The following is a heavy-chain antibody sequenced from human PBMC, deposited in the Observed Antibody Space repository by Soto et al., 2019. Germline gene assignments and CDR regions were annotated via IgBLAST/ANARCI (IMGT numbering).Heavy chain of an antibody. CDR3: ARGTGYTSGWYEFADY. V-gene: IGHV4-59*08. Sequence: PSETLSLTCTVSGSSIRTYYWTWVRQPPGKGLEWIGYVSDTGTTKYSPSLKSRLTISVDTSNNQFSLKLKSVTAADTAMYYCARGTGYTSGWYEFADYWGQGTLVTVSS. J-gene: IGHJ4*02. CDR1: GSSIRTYY. D-gene: IGHD6-19*01. CDR2: VSDTGTT.